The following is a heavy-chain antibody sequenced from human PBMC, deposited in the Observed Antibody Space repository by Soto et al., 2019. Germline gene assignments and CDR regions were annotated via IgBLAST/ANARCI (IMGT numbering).Heavy chain of an antibody. J-gene: IGHJ4*02. D-gene: IGHD5-12*01. CDR3: ARTDRVSRYFDN. V-gene: IGHV2-5*01. Sequence: VSGPTLVNPTQTLTLTCTFSGFSLSSNGVGVGWIRQPPGEALEWLALIYWNDDERYSPSLKSRLTISKDTSKNQVVLTMTNMDPVDTATYYCARTDRVSRYFDNWGQGTPVTVSS. CDR1: GFSLSSNGVG. CDR2: IYWNDDE.